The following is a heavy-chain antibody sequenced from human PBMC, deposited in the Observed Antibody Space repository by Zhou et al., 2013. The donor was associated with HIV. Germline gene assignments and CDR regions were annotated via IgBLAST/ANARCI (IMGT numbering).Heavy chain of an antibody. V-gene: IGHV1-24*01. CDR2: FDPEDRET. CDR1: GYSITELS. CDR3: ATDRVLEQRLDNGLAI. D-gene: IGHD2-2*03. Sequence: QVQLVQSGAEVRKPGASVKVSCKVSGYSITELSIHWVRQAPGSGLEWVGRFDPEDRETTYPQTLQERVAMTGDTSTDTAYIEVASLTPDDTAIYYCATDRVLEQRLDNGLAIWGQGTLVSVSS. J-gene: IGHJ3*02.